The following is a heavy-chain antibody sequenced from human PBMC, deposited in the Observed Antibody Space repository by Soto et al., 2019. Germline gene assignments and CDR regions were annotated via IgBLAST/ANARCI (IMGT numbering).Heavy chain of an antibody. D-gene: IGHD1-26*01. J-gene: IGHJ4*02. CDR1: GGSISSYY. CDR3: ARWYSGYTGAYVDY. Sequence: SETLSLTCTVSGGSISSYYWSWIRQPPGKGLQWIGSIYYSGSTHYNPSLKSRVTISVDTSKNQFSLKLSSVTAADTAVYYCARWYSGYTGAYVDYWGQGMLVTVSS. V-gene: IGHV4-39*01. CDR2: IYYSGST.